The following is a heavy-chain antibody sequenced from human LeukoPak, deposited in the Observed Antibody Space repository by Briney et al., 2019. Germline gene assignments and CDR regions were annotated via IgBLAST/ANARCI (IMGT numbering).Heavy chain of an antibody. D-gene: IGHD3-3*01. Sequence: GGSLRLPCTASGFVFESHVMSWVRLAPGQGVEWVSGISGTGISTYYADSVKGRFTISRDNSKNMVYLHVNSLRVEDTAVYYCARDRGYKSGSDYWGPGTLVTVSS. CDR3: ARDRGYKSGSDY. CDR2: ISGTGIST. V-gene: IGHV3-23*01. CDR1: GFVFESHV. J-gene: IGHJ4*02.